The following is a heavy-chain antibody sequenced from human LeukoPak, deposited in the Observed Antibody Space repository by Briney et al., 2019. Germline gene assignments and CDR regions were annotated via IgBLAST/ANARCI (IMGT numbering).Heavy chain of an antibody. CDR2: IYSGGST. Sequence: QPGGSLRLSCAASRFTVSSNYMSWVRQAPGKGLEWVSVIYSGGSTYYADSVKGRFTISRDNSKNTLYLQMNSLRAEDTAVYYCARGGEQQLVLKPRLGWFDPWGQGTLVTVSS. V-gene: IGHV3-53*01. J-gene: IGHJ5*02. D-gene: IGHD6-13*01. CDR3: ARGGEQQLVLKPRLGWFDP. CDR1: RFTVSSNY.